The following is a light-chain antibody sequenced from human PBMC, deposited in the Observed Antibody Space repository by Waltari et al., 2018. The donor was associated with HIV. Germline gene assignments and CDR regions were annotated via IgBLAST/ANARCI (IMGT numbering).Light chain of an antibody. CDR3: QLYGSSPPIT. Sequence: ENVLTPSPGTLSLAPGERVTLTCRASQSVSSSYLAWYQQKPGQAPRLLIFGASSRATGVPDRFSGSGSGTDFTLTISRLEPEDFAVYYCQLYGSSPPITFGQGTRLEIK. J-gene: IGKJ5*01. CDR2: GAS. V-gene: IGKV3-20*01. CDR1: QSVSSSY.